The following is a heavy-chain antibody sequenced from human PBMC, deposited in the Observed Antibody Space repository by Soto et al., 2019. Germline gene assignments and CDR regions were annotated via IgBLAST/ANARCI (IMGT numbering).Heavy chain of an antibody. Sequence: QVQLVQSGAEVKKPGSSVKVSCKASGGTFSSYTISWVRQAPGQGLEWMGRIIPILGIANYAQKFQGRVTINADKPTSTAYMELSSLRSEDTAVYYCARYGTGFDYWGQGTLVTVSS. V-gene: IGHV1-69*02. CDR2: IIPILGIA. CDR1: GGTFSSYT. J-gene: IGHJ4*02. CDR3: ARYGTGFDY. D-gene: IGHD2-8*02.